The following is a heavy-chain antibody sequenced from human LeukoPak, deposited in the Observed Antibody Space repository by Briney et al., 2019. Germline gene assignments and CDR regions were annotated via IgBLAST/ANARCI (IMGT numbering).Heavy chain of an antibody. CDR3: ARLTRLSTSPDRYYLGY. CDR2: IYTNGGT. V-gene: IGHV4-4*09. CDR1: GDSISSYY. J-gene: IGHJ4*02. Sequence: KASETLSLTCTVSGDSISSYYWSWIRQPPAKGLEWISYIYTNGGTNYIHSLKGRFTISIDTSRNKLSLKLNTLTAADPAGHYCARLTRLSTSPDRYYLGYWGQGTLVTVSS. D-gene: IGHD6-6*01.